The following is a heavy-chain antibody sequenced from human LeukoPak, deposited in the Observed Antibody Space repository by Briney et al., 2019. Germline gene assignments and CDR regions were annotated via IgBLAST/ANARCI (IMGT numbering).Heavy chain of an antibody. CDR3: ARVDWMIGAFDI. Sequence: GGSLRLSCAASGFTFSSYEMNWVRQAPGKGLEWVSYITSSSSTIYYADSVRGRFTISRDNAKNSLYLQMNSLRDEDTAVYYCARVDWMIGAFDIWGQGTMVTVSS. CDR1: GFTFSSYE. D-gene: IGHD3-22*01. V-gene: IGHV3-48*02. CDR2: ITSSSSTI. J-gene: IGHJ3*02.